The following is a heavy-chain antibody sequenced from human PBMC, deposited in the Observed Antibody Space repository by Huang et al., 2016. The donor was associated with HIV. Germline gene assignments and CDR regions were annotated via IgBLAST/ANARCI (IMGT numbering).Heavy chain of an antibody. CDR3: ARGDYYDSSGYHPGHFDY. V-gene: IGHV3-33*04. J-gene: IGHJ4*02. D-gene: IGHD3-22*01. CDR1: GFILSNYG. Sequence: VQLIESGGGVVQPGKSLRLSCATSGFILSNYGMHWVRQAPGKGLKVVAFIRNDGMKKNYADSVRGRFTVGRDNANNTLFLQMSSLRVDDTAVYYCARGDYYDSSGYHPGHFDYWGQGILVTVSS. CDR2: IRNDGMKK.